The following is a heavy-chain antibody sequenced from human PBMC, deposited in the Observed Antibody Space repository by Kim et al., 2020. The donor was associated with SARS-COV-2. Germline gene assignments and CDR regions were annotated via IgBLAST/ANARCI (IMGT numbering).Heavy chain of an antibody. Sequence: GGSLRLSCAASGFTFSSYWMSWVRQAPGKGLEWVANIKQDGSEKYYVDSVKGRFTISRDNAKNSLYLQMNSLRAEDTAVYYCARGGRSYYDSSGCFDYWGQGTLVTVSS. CDR1: GFTFSSYW. J-gene: IGHJ4*02. V-gene: IGHV3-7*01. CDR2: IKQDGSEK. D-gene: IGHD3-22*01. CDR3: ARGGRSYYDSSGCFDY.